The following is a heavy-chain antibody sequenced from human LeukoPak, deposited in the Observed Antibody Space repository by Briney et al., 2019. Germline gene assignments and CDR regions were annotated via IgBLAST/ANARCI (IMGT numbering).Heavy chain of an antibody. CDR1: GFTFSSYG. D-gene: IGHD4-11*01. J-gene: IGHJ6*03. CDR2: IKQDGSEK. V-gene: IGHV3-7*01. CDR3: ARLGSNPWYYYYMDV. Sequence: GGSLRLSCAASGFTFSSYGMHWVRQAPGKGLEWVANIKQDGSEKYYVDSVKGRFTISRDNARNSLYLQMNSLRDEDTAVYYCARLGSNPWYYYYMDVWGKGTTVTVSS.